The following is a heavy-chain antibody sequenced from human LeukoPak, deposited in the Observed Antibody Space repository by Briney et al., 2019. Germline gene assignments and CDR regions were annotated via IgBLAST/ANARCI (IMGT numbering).Heavy chain of an antibody. V-gene: IGHV5-51*01. CDR1: GYSFTTYW. CDR2: IYPSDSDS. CDR3: ARRIGYCSGGSCYVDY. Sequence: GESLKISCXGSGYSFTTYWIGWVRQMPGKGLEWMGIIYPSDSDSRYSPSFQGQVTISADKSISTAYLQWSSLQASDSAMYYCARRIGYCSGGSCYVDYWGQGTLVTVSS. D-gene: IGHD2-15*01. J-gene: IGHJ4*02.